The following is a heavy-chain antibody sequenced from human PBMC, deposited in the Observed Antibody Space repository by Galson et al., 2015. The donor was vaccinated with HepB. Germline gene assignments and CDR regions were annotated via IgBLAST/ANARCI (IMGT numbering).Heavy chain of an antibody. CDR3: TRVPTMVRGVPDYYYSYGMDG. CDR1: GFTFGDYA. V-gene: IGHV3-49*04. J-gene: IGHJ6*02. Sequence: SLRLSCAASGFTFGDYAMSWVRQAPGKGLEWAGFIGSKPYGGSTEYAASVQGRFTISRDESKSFAYLQMNSLKTEDTAVYYCTRVPTMVRGVPDYYYSYGMDGWSHGTTVTVSS. D-gene: IGHD3-10*01. CDR2: IGSKPYGGST.